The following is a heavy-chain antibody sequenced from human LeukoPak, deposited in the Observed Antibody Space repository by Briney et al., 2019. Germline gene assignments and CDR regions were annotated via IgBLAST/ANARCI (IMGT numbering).Heavy chain of an antibody. Sequence: GGSLRLSCAASEFTFSDYSMNWVRQAPGKGLEWVASISSSSRYIYYADSVKGRFTISRDNAKNSLYLQMNSLRAEDTAVYYCAGRAGAYTHPYDYWGQGTLVTVSS. D-gene: IGHD3-16*01. CDR1: EFTFSDYS. J-gene: IGHJ4*02. CDR2: ISSSSRYI. CDR3: AGRAGAYTHPYDY. V-gene: IGHV3-21*04.